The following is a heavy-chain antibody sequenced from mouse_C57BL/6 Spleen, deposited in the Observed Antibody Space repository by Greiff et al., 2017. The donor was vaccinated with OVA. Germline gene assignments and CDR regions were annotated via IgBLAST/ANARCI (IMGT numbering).Heavy chain of an antibody. V-gene: IGHV1-15*01. CDR3: TRSAQATDY. D-gene: IGHD3-2*02. CDR2: IDPETGGT. J-gene: IGHJ2*01. CDR1: GYTFTDYE. Sequence: LVESGAELVRPGASVTLSCKASGYTFTDYEMHWVKQTPVHGLEWIGAIDPETGGTAYNQKFKGKAILTADKSSSTAYMELRSLTSEDSAVYYCTRSAQATDYWGQGTTLTVSS.